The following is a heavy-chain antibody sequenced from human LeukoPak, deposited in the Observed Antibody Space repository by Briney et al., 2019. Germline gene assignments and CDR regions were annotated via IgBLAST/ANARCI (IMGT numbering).Heavy chain of an antibody. D-gene: IGHD6-13*01. V-gene: IGHV3-9*01. Sequence: SSGGYYWSWIRQHPGKGLEWVSGISWNSGSIGYADSVKGRFTISRDNAKNSLYLQMNSLRAEDTALYYCAKDIGSSSWYGLDYWGQGTLVTVSS. CDR3: AKDIGSSSWYGLDY. CDR2: ISWNSGSI. CDR1: SSGGYY. J-gene: IGHJ4*02.